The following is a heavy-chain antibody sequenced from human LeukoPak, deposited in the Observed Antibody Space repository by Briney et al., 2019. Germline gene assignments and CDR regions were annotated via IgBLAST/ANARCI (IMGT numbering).Heavy chain of an antibody. CDR1: GYTFTSYG. D-gene: IGHD3-22*01. CDR2: ISACNGNT. Sequence: GASVKVSRKASGYTFTSYGISWVRQAPGQGLEGMGWISACNGNTNYAQKLQGRVTMTTDTSTSTAYMELRSLRSDDTAVYYCATATKGDYYDSSGYYPGEAFDIWGQGTMVTVSS. CDR3: ATATKGDYYDSSGYYPGEAFDI. J-gene: IGHJ3*02. V-gene: IGHV1-18*01.